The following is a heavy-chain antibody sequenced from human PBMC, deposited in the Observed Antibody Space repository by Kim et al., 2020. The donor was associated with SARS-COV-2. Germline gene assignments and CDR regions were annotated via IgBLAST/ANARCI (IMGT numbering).Heavy chain of an antibody. CDR3: ARALGDSGLYGMDV. CDR1: GGSISSYY. CDR2: IYYSGST. J-gene: IGHJ6*02. V-gene: IGHV4-59*01. Sequence: SETLSLTCTVSGGSISSYYWSWIRQPPGKGLEWIGYIYYSGSTNYNPSLKSRVTISVDTSKNQFSLKLSSVTAADTAVYYCARALGDSGLYGMDVWGQGTVTVSS. D-gene: IGHD5-12*01.